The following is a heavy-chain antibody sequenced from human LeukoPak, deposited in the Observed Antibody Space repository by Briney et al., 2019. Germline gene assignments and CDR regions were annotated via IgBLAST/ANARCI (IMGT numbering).Heavy chain of an antibody. CDR1: GFTFSSYA. Sequence: HPGGSLRLSCAASGFTFSSYAMSWVRQAPGKGLEWVSAISGSGGSTYYADSVKGRFTNSRDNSKSTLHLQMNSLGAEDTAVYYCAKPRDFYYYMDVWGKGTTVIVSS. CDR3: AKPRDFYYYMDV. CDR2: ISGSGGST. J-gene: IGHJ6*03. V-gene: IGHV3-23*01.